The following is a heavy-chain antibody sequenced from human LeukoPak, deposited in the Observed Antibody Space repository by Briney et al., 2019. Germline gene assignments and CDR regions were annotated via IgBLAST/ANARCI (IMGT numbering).Heavy chain of an antibody. CDR1: GFTFSSYW. D-gene: IGHD6-13*01. V-gene: IGHV3-74*01. J-gene: IGHJ6*03. CDR3: ARDPGIGDYYYMDV. CDR2: INSDGSST. Sequence: PGGSLRLSCAASGFTFSSYWMHWVRQAPGKGLVWVSRINSDGSSTSYADSVKGRFTISRDTAKNTLYLQMNSLRAEDTAVYYCARDPGIGDYYYMDVWGKGTTVTVSS.